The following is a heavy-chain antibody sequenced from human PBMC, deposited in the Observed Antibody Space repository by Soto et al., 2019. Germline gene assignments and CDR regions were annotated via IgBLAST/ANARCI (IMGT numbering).Heavy chain of an antibody. D-gene: IGHD1-26*01. Sequence: EVQLVESGGGLVQPGRSLRLSCAASGFTFDDYAMHWVRQAPGKGLEWVSGISWNSGSIGYADSVKGRFTISRDNAKNSLYLQMNSLRAEDTALYYCALGGSSWGQGTLVTVSS. J-gene: IGHJ5*02. CDR1: GFTFDDYA. CDR3: ALGGSS. CDR2: ISWNSGSI. V-gene: IGHV3-9*01.